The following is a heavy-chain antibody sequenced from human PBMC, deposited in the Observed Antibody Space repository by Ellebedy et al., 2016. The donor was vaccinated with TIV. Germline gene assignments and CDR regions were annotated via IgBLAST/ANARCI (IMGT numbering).Heavy chain of an antibody. CDR3: ASAVLSNYYYYGMDV. CDR2: IYHGWST. CDR1: GGSVSSGGYS. J-gene: IGHJ6*02. V-gene: IGHV4-30-2*01. D-gene: IGHD3-16*01. Sequence: MPSETLSLTCAVSGGSVSSGGYSWTWMRQAPGKGLEWIGYIYHGWSTYFNPSLNSRVSISVDSSKNQFSLKLTSVTAADTAIYYCASAVLSNYYYYGMDVWGQGTTVIVS.